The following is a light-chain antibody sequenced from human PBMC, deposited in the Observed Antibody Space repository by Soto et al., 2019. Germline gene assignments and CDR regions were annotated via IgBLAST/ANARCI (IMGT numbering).Light chain of an antibody. Sequence: ALAQPASVSGSPGQSITISCTGTSSDIGSYNRVSWYQQHPGKAPKLIIYEVTDRPSGVSNRFSGSKSGNTASLTISGLQAEDEDEAYYSSYTYVGRRDCVFGTGTKVTVL. V-gene: IGLV2-14*01. J-gene: IGLJ1*01. CDR2: EVT. CDR1: SSDIGSYNR. CDR3: SSYTYVGRRDCV.